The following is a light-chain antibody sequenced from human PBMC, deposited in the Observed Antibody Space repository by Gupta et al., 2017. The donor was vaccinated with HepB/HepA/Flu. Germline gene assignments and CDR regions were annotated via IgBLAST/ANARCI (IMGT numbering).Light chain of an antibody. J-gene: IGKJ1*01. Sequence: EIVLTPSPGTLSLSPGERATLSCRASLSFSSYLAWYQQKPGQAPRLLIYGASSRATGIPDRFSGSGSGTDFTLTISRLEPEDFAVYYCQQYGTSPWTFGPGTKVEIK. V-gene: IGKV3-20*01. CDR2: GAS. CDR3: QQYGTSPWT. CDR1: LSFSSY.